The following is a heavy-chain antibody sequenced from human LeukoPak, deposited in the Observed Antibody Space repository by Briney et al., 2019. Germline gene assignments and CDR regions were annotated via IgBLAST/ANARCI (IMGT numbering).Heavy chain of an antibody. CDR1: GDSVSSNSVA. V-gene: IGHV6-1*01. D-gene: IGHD3-16*01. J-gene: IGHJ4*02. Sequence: SQTLSLTCAISGDSVSSNSVAWNWVRQSQSRGLGWLERTYYRSKCLNDYSISVKSRITVNPDTSKNQFSLQLTSVTPEDTAVYYCARDGGLGLDYFDYWGQGTLVTVSS. CDR3: ARDGGLGLDYFDY. CDR2: TYYRSKCLN.